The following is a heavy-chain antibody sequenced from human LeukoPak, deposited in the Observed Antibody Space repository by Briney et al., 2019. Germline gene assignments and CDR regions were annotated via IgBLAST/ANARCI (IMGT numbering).Heavy chain of an antibody. J-gene: IGHJ4*02. D-gene: IGHD2-15*01. CDR1: GYTSTSYD. CDR2: MNPKSGNT. Sequence: ASVKVSCKASGYTSTSYDFNWVRQATGQGLEWMGWMNPKSGNTGYAQKFQGRVTMTRNTSISTAYMEVSSLRSEDTAVYYCARGAPQEYCSGGSCPYFDYWGQGTLVTVSS. CDR3: ARGAPQEYCSGGSCPYFDY. V-gene: IGHV1-8*01.